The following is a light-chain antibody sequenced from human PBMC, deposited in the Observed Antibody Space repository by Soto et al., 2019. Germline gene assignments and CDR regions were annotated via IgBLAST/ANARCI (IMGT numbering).Light chain of an antibody. CDR1: RSNIGSNT. CDR2: SNE. J-gene: IGLJ2*01. Sequence: QSVLTQPPSASGTPGQRVTISCSGRRSNIGSNTVNWYQQFPGTAPKLLIYSNEQRPSGVPDRFSGSKSGTSASLAISGLQSEDEAEYYCASWDDSLNGVVFGGGTKLTVL. CDR3: ASWDDSLNGVV. V-gene: IGLV1-44*01.